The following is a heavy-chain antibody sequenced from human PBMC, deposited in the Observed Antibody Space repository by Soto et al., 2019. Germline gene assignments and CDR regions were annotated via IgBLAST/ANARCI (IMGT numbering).Heavy chain of an antibody. J-gene: IGHJ4*02. CDR1: GGSISSSSYY. V-gene: IGHV4-39*01. D-gene: IGHD5-12*01. CDR2: IYYSGSP. Sequence: SETLSLTCTVSGGSISSSSYYWGWIRQPPGKGLEWIGSIYYSGSPYYTLSLKSRVTISVDPSKNLFSLKMGSVTAADTAVYYCARQVEMATIGDYFDYWGQGTLVTVSS. CDR3: ARQVEMATIGDYFDY.